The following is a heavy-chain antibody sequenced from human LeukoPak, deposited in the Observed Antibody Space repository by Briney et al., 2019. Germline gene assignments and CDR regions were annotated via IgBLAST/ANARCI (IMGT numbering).Heavy chain of an antibody. CDR2: ISSNHITR. J-gene: IGHJ4*02. CDR1: GFTFRDYY. V-gene: IGHV3-11*01. D-gene: IGHD1-14*01. CDR3: AREGGAYHLDY. Sequence: GGSLRLSCAASGFTFRDYYMSWIRQAPGKGLEWISYISSNHITRYYADSVKGRFTVSRDNTKNSLFLQMDSLRAEDTAVYYCAREGGAYHLDYWGQGTLVTVSS.